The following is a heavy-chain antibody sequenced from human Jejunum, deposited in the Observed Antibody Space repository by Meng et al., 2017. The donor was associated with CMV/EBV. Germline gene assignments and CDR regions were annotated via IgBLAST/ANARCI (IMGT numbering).Heavy chain of an antibody. CDR1: GFTVSSGY. V-gene: IGHV3-53*01. Sequence: EVLLVESGGGLIKPGGALRLSCAASGFTVSSGYMTWVRQAPEKGLEWLSITFRSGTTYFADSVKGRFSISRDNSKNTLYLQMNSLRVEDTAVYYCAKGADSSWYTGESWGQGTLVTVSS. D-gene: IGHD2-2*02. CDR2: TFRSGTT. J-gene: IGHJ5*02. CDR3: AKGADSSWYTGES.